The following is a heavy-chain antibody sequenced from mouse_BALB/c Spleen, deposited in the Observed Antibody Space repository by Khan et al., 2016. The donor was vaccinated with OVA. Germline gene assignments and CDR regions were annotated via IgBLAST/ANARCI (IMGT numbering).Heavy chain of an antibody. CDR2: ISTGGST. CDR3: ARDYWFGY. V-gene: IGHV5-6-5*01. CDR1: GFTFSNYA. Sequence: DVQLVESGGGLVTPGRSLKVSCAASGFTFSNYAMSWVRQTPEKRLEWVASISTGGSTYYPDSVKGRFTISRDNARNIRYLQMSSLRSEDTAMYYCARDYWFGYWGQGTLVTVSA. J-gene: IGHJ3*01.